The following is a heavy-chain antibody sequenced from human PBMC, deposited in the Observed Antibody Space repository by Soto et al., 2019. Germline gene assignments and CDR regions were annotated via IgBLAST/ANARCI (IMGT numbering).Heavy chain of an antibody. Sequence: EVQLVESGGGLVKPGGSLRLSCAASGFTVSSYSMNWVRQAPGKGLEWVSSISSSSSYIYYADSVKGRFTNSRDNGKNSLYLQMNSLRAEDTAVYYCARGVERIRIFGVVLDAFDIWGQGTMVTVAS. D-gene: IGHD3-3*01. CDR3: ARGVERIRIFGVVLDAFDI. V-gene: IGHV3-21*01. CDR1: GFTVSSYS. CDR2: ISSSSSYI. J-gene: IGHJ3*02.